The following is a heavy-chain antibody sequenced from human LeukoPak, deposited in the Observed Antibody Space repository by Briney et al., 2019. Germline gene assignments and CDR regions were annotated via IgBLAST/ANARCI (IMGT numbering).Heavy chain of an antibody. CDR3: ARVVVVTVHDAFDI. CDR1: GYTFTSYD. J-gene: IGHJ3*02. D-gene: IGHD2-21*02. Sequence: ASVKVSCKASGYTFTSYDINWVRQATGQGLEWMGWMNPNSGNTGYAQKFQGRVTMTRNTSISTAYMELSSLRSEDTAVYYCARVVVVTVHDAFDIWGQGTMVTVSS. V-gene: IGHV1-8*01. CDR2: MNPNSGNT.